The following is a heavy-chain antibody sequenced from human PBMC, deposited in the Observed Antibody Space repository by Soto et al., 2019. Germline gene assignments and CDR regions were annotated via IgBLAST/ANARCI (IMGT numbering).Heavy chain of an antibody. CDR2: INHSGST. D-gene: IGHD3-10*01. CDR1: GGSFSGYY. Sequence: QVQLQQWGAGLLKPSETLSLTCAVYGGSFSGYYWSWIRQPPGKGLEWIGEINHSGSTNYNPSLKSRVTISVDTSKNQFSLKLSSVTAADTSVYYCARVDYYCSRSYYNVDYGGQGPLVTVSS. J-gene: IGHJ4*02. CDR3: ARVDYYCSRSYYNVDY. V-gene: IGHV4-34*01.